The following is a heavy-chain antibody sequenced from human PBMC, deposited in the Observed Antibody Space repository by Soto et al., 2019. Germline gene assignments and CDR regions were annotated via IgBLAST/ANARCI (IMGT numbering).Heavy chain of an antibody. D-gene: IGHD5-12*01. CDR2: INHSGST. V-gene: IGHV4-34*01. J-gene: IGHJ5*02. Sequence: PSETLSLTCAVYGGSFSGYYWSWIRPPPGKGLEWIGEINHSGSTNYNPSLKSRVTISVDTSKNQFSLKLSSVTAADTAVYYCARSRVVATISRIERAYYNWFDPWGQGTLVTVSS. CDR1: GGSFSGYY. CDR3: ARSRVVATISRIERAYYNWFDP.